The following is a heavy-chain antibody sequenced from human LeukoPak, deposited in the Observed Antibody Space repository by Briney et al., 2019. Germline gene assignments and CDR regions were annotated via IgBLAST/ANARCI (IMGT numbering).Heavy chain of an antibody. CDR2: IHSGGRT. CDR1: GFIVSNNY. J-gene: IGHJ6*02. Sequence: AESLSHSCAVSGFIVSNNYMTWVRQAPGKGLECVSLIHSGGRTYYADSVKGRFTISRQNSKNTLYLQMNSLTTDDTAVYFCASSSHYYDYCMDVWGQGTTVTVSS. D-gene: IGHD6-6*01. CDR3: ASSSHYYDYCMDV. V-gene: IGHV3-53*04.